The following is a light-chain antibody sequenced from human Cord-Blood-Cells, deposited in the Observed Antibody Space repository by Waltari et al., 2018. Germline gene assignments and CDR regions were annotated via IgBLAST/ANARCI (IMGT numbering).Light chain of an antibody. CDR1: QSVIYSSNNKNY. J-gene: IGKJ1*01. CDR2: WAS. V-gene: IGKV4-1*01. Sequence: DIVIIKSPDSLAVSLGERATIKCKSSQSVIYSSNNKNYLAWYHQRPGQPPKLLMYWASTRESGVPDRFSGSGSGTDFTLTISSLQAEDVAVYYCQQYYSTPWTFGQGTKVEIK. CDR3: QQYYSTPWT.